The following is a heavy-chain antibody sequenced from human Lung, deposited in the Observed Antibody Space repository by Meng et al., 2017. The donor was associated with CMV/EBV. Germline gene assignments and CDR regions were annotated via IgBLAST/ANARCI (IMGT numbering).Heavy chain of an antibody. CDR3: ARLAARGY. CDR2: VSDTHGDT. J-gene: IGHJ4*02. D-gene: IGHD6-6*01. V-gene: IGHV3-23*01. Sequence: GESLKISCAASGFTFSSFDMSWVRQAPGKGLEWVSTVSDTHGDTYYADSVKGRFTISRDNSKSTLYLQMNSLRADDTARYYCARLAARGYWGQGTLVTVDS. CDR1: GFTFSSFD.